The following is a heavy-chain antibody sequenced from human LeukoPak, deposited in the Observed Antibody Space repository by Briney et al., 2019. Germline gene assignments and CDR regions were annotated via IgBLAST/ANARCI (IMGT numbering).Heavy chain of an antibody. CDR3: ARDRPPDDYSNYPNWFDP. D-gene: IGHD4-11*01. V-gene: IGHV1-46*03. CDR1: GYTFTSYY. CDR2: INPIGGST. Sequence: ASVKVSCKASGYTFTSYYMHWVRQAPGQGLEWMGIINPIGGSTSYAQKFQGRVTMTRDTSTSTVYMELSSLRSEDTAVYYCARDRPPDDYSNYPNWFDPWGQGTLVTVSS. J-gene: IGHJ5*02.